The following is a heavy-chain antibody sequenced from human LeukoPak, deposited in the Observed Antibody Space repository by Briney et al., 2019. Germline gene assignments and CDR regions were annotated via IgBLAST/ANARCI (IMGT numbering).Heavy chain of an antibody. CDR1: GVTGSSTY. J-gene: IGHJ3*01. CDR3: ARASKVEAFDV. D-gene: IGHD2-15*01. V-gene: IGHV3-66*01. Sequence: GGSLRLSCAAPGVTGSSTYMSWVRQAPGKGLEWVSVIYGGSSTYNADSVKGRFTISRDTSKNTLFLQMNSLRAEDKAVYYCARASKVEAFDVWGQGTMVTVSS. CDR2: IYGGSST.